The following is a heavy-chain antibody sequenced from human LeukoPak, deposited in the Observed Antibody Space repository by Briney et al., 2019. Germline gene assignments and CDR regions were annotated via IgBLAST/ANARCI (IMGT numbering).Heavy chain of an antibody. Sequence: GGSLRLSCVASGFTFRSYGMHWVRQAPGKGLEWLSLLWYDGSNEYYADSVKGRFTISRDNSKNTLYLEMNSLRAEDTAVYYCAKGMTTGPRSVYHYMDVWGKGTTVTVSS. V-gene: IGHV3-33*06. D-gene: IGHD4-17*01. CDR2: LWYDGSNE. J-gene: IGHJ6*03. CDR1: GFTFRSYG. CDR3: AKGMTTGPRSVYHYMDV.